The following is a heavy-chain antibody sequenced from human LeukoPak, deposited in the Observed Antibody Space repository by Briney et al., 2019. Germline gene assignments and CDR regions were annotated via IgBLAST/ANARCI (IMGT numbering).Heavy chain of an antibody. CDR3: AKVYCSSTSCYFDY. V-gene: IGHV3-7*03. J-gene: IGHJ4*02. Sequence: GGSLRLSCAASGFTFSSYWMTWVRQAPGKGLEWVANIKKDGSDKYYVDSVKGRFTISRDNAENSLFLQMNSLRAEDTAVYYCAKVYCSSTSCYFDYWGQGTLVTVSS. CDR1: GFTFSSYW. CDR2: IKKDGSDK. D-gene: IGHD2-2*01.